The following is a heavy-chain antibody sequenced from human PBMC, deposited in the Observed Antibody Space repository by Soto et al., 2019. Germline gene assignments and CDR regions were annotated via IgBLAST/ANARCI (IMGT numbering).Heavy chain of an antibody. D-gene: IGHD3-16*01. CDR2: IHHSGSP. V-gene: IGHV4-4*02. Sequence: PSETLSLTXTVSGVSLTTTSWWTWVRQPPGKGLEWIGEIHHSGSPNYSPSLKNRVIISIDKSNNQFSPRLTSVTAADTAIYYCARVTFGGGIIPFDLWGQGTLVTVSS. J-gene: IGHJ4*02. CDR1: GVSLTTTSW. CDR3: ARVTFGGGIIPFDL.